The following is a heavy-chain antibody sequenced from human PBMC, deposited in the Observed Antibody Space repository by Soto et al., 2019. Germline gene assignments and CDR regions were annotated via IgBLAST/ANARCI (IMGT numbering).Heavy chain of an antibody. CDR1: GFTFGSHG. V-gene: IGHV3-30*02. Sequence: GGSLRLSCVASGFTFGSHGMHWVRQAPGKGLEYVDSVKGRFTISRDNSKSILYLQMNRLRPEDTAVYKCAKDLRTTISDYGMDVWGQGTTVTV. J-gene: IGHJ6*02. CDR3: AKDLRTTISDYGMDV.